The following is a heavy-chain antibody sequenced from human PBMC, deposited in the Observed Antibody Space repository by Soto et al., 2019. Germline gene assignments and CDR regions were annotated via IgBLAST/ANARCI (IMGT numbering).Heavy chain of an antibody. D-gene: IGHD6-19*01. CDR1: GYTFTSYA. Sequence: SVKVSCKASGYTFTSYAMHWVRQAPGQRLEWMGGIIPIFGTANYAQKFQGRVTITADESTSTAYMELSSLRSEDTAVYYCARGPGIAVANTYYYYGMDVWGQGTTVTVSS. CDR2: IIPIFGTA. V-gene: IGHV1-69*13. CDR3: ARGPGIAVANTYYYYGMDV. J-gene: IGHJ6*02.